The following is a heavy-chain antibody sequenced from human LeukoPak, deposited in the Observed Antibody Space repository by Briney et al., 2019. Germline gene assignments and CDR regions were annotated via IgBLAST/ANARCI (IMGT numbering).Heavy chain of an antibody. Sequence: GESLKISCKDSGHNFATHYINWVRQMPGKGLEWMGRIDPDDSYTNYSPAFQGHVTMSADKSSRTAYLQWGSLEASDTAMYYCARRPGGVLADTDFFEPWGQGTLVIVSS. CDR2: IDPDDSYT. D-gene: IGHD3-16*01. J-gene: IGHJ5*02. CDR1: GHNFATHY. CDR3: ARRPGGVLADTDFFEP. V-gene: IGHV5-10-1*01.